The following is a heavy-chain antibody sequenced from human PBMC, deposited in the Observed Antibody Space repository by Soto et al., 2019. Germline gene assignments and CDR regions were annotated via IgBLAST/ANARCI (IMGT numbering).Heavy chain of an antibody. Sequence: QVHLVESGGGLVKPGGSLRVSCAASGFTFSDHYMTWIRQAPGKGLESVAYISGSGNSINYAVSVKGRFTISRDNAKNSLYLQMNSLIADDTAVYYCSREPRLMDVWGQGTTVTVSS. CDR3: SREPRLMDV. D-gene: IGHD3-22*01. V-gene: IGHV3-11*01. CDR1: GFTFSDHY. CDR2: ISGSGNSI. J-gene: IGHJ6*02.